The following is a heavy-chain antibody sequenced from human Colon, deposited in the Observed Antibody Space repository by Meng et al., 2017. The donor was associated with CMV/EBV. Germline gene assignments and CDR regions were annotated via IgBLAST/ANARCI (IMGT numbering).Heavy chain of an antibody. CDR3: ATERVTGYHYGTLAF. V-gene: IGHV1-24*01. Sequence: ASVKVSCKVSPYSISDFSIYWVRDVPGKGFEWMGGFDPEDGEPLYAQNFQGRVTLTEETYKDTAYMELTGLRTDDSAVYYCATERVTGYHYGTLAFWGQGTLVTSPQ. CDR2: FDPEDGEP. D-gene: IGHD1-20*01. J-gene: IGHJ4*02. CDR1: PYSISDFS.